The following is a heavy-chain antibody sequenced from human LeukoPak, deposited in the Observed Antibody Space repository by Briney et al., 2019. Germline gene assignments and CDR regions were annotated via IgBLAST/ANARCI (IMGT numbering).Heavy chain of an antibody. CDR2: IYYSGST. CDR1: GGSISSYY. Sequence: SETLSLTCTVSGGSISSYYWSWIRQPPGKGLEWIGYIYYSGSTNYNPSLKSRVTISVDTSKNQFSLKLSSVTAADTAVYYCARGKPDYDILTGGAPGGAFDIWGQGTMVTVSS. V-gene: IGHV4-59*01. CDR3: ARGKPDYDILTGGAPGGAFDI. D-gene: IGHD3-9*01. J-gene: IGHJ3*02.